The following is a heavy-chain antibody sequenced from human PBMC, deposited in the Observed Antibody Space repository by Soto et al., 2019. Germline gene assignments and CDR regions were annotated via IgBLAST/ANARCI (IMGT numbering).Heavy chain of an antibody. CDR3: ARDLHDYVSFRFDP. J-gene: IGHJ5*02. Sequence: PGGSLRLSCAASGFTFSSYRMNWVRQAPGKGLEWVSSISSSSSFIYYADSLKSRFTISRDNAKNSLYLQMNSLRAEDTAVYYCARDLHDYVSFRFDPWGQGT. CDR2: ISSSSSFI. V-gene: IGHV3-21*01. D-gene: IGHD3-16*01. CDR1: GFTFSSYR.